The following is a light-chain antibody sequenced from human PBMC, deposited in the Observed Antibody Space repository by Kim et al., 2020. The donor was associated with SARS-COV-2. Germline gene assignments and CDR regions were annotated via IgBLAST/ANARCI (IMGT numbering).Light chain of an antibody. CDR2: DAS. V-gene: IGKV1-33*01. CDR1: QDISNY. Sequence: DIQMTQSPSSLSASVGDRVTITCQASQDISNYLNWYQQKPGKAPKLLIYDASNLETGVPSRFSGSGSGTDFTFTISSLQPEDIATYCCQRYDNLPLTFGGGTKVDIK. J-gene: IGKJ4*01. CDR3: QRYDNLPLT.